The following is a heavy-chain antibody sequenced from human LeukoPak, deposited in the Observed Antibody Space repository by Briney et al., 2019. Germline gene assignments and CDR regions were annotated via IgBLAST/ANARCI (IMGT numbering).Heavy chain of an antibody. CDR2: IKPDGSEK. CDR3: ARGSGDY. CDR1: GLTFSGYW. J-gene: IGHJ4*02. Sequence: PGGSLRLSCAASGLTFSGYWMNWVRQAPGKGLEWMASIKPDGSEKYYVDSVKGRFTISRDNAKKSLYLQMTSLRDEDTAVYYCARGSGDYSGQGTLVTVSS. V-gene: IGHV3-7*04.